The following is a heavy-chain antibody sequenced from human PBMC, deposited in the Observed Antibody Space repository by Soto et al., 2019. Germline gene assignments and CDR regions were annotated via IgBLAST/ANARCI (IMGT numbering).Heavy chain of an antibody. CDR1: GFTFSSYA. V-gene: IGHV3-23*01. CDR3: AKDEAHYDFWSGYPIASFAVFFDY. Sequence: EVQLLESGGGLVQPGGSLRLSCAASGFTFSSYAMSWVRQAPGKGLEWVSAISGSGGSTYYADSVKGRFTISRDNSKNTLYLQMNSLRAEDTAVYYCAKDEAHYDFWSGYPIASFAVFFDYWGQGTLVTVSS. CDR2: ISGSGGST. J-gene: IGHJ4*02. D-gene: IGHD3-3*01.